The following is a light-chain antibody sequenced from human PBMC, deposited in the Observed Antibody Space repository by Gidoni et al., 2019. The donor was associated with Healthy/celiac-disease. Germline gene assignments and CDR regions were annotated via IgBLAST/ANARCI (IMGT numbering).Light chain of an antibody. CDR2: WSS. V-gene: IGKV4-1*01. J-gene: IGKJ2*04. CDR3: QQSYSTSMCS. CDR1: QSVLYSSNNKKY. Sequence: DIVMTQSPDALAVSLGERATINCKSSQSVLYSSNNKKYLAWYQQKPGQPPKLLIYWSSTRESGVPDRFRGSGSGTDFTLTISSLQAEDVAVYYCQQSYSTSMCSFGQGTKLEIK.